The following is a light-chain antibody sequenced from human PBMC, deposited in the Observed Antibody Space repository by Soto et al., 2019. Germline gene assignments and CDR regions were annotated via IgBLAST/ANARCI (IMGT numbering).Light chain of an antibody. CDR2: GAS. CDR1: QSVSSN. Sequence: VVTESSANLCVSQGERATLSCRASQSVSSNLAWYQQKPGQAPRLLIYGASTRATGIPARFSGSGSGTEFTLTFSSLQSEDFAVYYCHQYNNWPNFGGGTKVDIK. J-gene: IGKJ4*01. CDR3: HQYNNWPN. V-gene: IGKV3-15*01.